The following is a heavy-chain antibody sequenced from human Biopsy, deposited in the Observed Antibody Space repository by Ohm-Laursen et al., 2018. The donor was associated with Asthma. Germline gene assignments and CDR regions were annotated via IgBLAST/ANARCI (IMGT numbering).Heavy chain of an antibody. Sequence: SETLSLTCTVSGASIASSAYYWGWIRQPPGKGLEWIGSMYYGKTTYYSPSLKSRVTISEDTTKNQFSLILSSVTAADAAVYYCARHDHRWDTYADFWGQGTLVTVSS. CDR3: ARHDHRWDTYADF. J-gene: IGHJ4*02. V-gene: IGHV4-39*01. CDR2: MYYGKTT. CDR1: GASIASSAYY. D-gene: IGHD2-2*01.